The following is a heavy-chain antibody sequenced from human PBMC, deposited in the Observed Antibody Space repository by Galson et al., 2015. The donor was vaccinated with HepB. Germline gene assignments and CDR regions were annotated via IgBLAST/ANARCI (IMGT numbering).Heavy chain of an antibody. J-gene: IGHJ6*02. CDR3: ARDSRLELRLNNYFSYGMDV. D-gene: IGHD2-21*01. CDR1: GYSFSNYG. V-gene: IGHV1-18*01. CDR2: FSGYDAST. Sequence: SVKVSCKASGYSFSNYGLSWIRQAPGPGLEWMGWFSGYDASTNYAPKFQSRVTMTADATTGTAYLELRNLRSDDTAVYYCARDSRLELRLNNYFSYGMDVWGQGSAVTVSS.